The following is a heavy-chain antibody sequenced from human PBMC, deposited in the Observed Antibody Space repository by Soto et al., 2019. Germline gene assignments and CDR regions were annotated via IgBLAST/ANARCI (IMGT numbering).Heavy chain of an antibody. CDR1: GYSFTNYG. D-gene: IGHD6-19*01. CDR3: ARDRGVAPPVAGNTHYYYYMDV. CDR2: ISGFNGNT. V-gene: IGHV1-18*01. Sequence: QDQLVQSGAEVKKPGASVTVSCKASGYSFTNYGITWVRQAPGQGLEWMGWISGFNGNTHYAQKLQGRVTMTTDASTSTAYMELRSLRSDAPAVYYCARDRGVAPPVAGNTHYYYYMDVWGKGTTVTVSS. J-gene: IGHJ6*03.